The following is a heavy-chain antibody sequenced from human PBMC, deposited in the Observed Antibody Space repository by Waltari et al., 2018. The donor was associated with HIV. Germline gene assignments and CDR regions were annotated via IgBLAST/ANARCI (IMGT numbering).Heavy chain of an antibody. Sequence: QVQLVQSETQVKKPGASLKVSCKASGYRFIGFYIHWVRQATGQGLEWVDYTNPNPGATDYAQKFQGRVTVTGDPSISTAYMEITTLRSDDTAIYYCARDPATVSSGMDVWGQGTTVIVSS. V-gene: IGHV1-2*02. CDR3: ARDPATVSSGMDV. J-gene: IGHJ6*02. CDR2: TNPNPGAT. CDR1: GYRFIGFY. D-gene: IGHD3-3*01.